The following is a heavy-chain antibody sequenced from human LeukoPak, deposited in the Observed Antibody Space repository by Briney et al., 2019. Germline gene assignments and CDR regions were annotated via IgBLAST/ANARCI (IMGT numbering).Heavy chain of an antibody. CDR2: ISYDGSKK. Sequence: PGRSLRLSCAASGFTFSSYGMHWVRQAPGEGLEWVAVISYDGSKKYHVDSVKGRVTISRDNSKNTLYLQMNSLRAEDTAVYYCAKGARDDYGDYFSWFDPWGQGTLVTVSS. V-gene: IGHV3-30*18. CDR3: AKGARDDYGDYFSWFDP. D-gene: IGHD4-17*01. J-gene: IGHJ5*02. CDR1: GFTFSSYG.